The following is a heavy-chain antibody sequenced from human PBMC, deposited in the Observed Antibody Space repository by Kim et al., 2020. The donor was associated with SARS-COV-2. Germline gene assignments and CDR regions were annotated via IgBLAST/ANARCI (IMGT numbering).Heavy chain of an antibody. Sequence: SETLSLTCAVYGGSFSGYYWSWIRQPPGKGLEWIGEINHSGSTNYNPSLKSRVTISVDTSKNQFSLKLSSVTAADTAVYYCARGRHYYGSGSYSWRWTLPPDPPDVWGQGTTVTVSS. D-gene: IGHD3-10*01. CDR2: INHSGST. V-gene: IGHV4-34*01. CDR3: ARGRHYYGSGSYSWRWTLPPDPPDV. J-gene: IGHJ6*02. CDR1: GGSFSGYY.